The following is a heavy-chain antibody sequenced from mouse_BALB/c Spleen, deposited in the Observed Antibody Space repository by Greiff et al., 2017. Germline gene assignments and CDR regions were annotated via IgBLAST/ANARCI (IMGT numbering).Heavy chain of an antibody. CDR2: IYPGDGST. CDR3: ARGFTTALPFDY. V-gene: IGHV1S56*01. CDR1: GYTFTSYY. D-gene: IGHD1-2*01. Sequence: QVQLKESGPELVKPGASVKMSCKASGYTFTSYYIHWVKQRPGQGLEWIGWIYPGDGSTKYNEKFKGKTTLTADKSSSTAYMLLSSLTSEDSAIYFCARGFTTALPFDYWGQGTTLTVSS. J-gene: IGHJ2*01.